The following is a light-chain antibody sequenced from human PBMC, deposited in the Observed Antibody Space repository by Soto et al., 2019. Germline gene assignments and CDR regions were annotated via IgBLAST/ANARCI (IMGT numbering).Light chain of an antibody. Sequence: QSALTQPASVSGSPGQSITLSCTGSSSDVGGYNSVSWYQQHPGRAPQLIIYDVSDRPSGVSNRFSGSKSGNSASLVISGLQAEDEAHYYCASYSTTPALVFGGGTKLTVL. CDR2: DVS. CDR3: ASYSTTPALV. CDR1: SSDVGGYNS. V-gene: IGLV2-14*03. J-gene: IGLJ3*02.